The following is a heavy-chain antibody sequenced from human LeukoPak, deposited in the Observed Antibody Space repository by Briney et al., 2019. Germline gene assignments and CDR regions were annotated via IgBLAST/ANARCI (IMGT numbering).Heavy chain of an antibody. D-gene: IGHD3-22*01. CDR2: IYYSGST. J-gene: IGHJ4*02. V-gene: IGHV4-59*01. CDR1: GGSISSYY. CDR3: AGTGGGYLNYFDY. Sequence: PSETLSLTCTVSGGSISSYYWSWIRQPPGKGLEWIGYIYYSGSTNYNPSLKSRVTISVDTSKNQFPLKLSSVTAADTAVYYCAGTGGGYLNYFDYWGQGTLVTVSS.